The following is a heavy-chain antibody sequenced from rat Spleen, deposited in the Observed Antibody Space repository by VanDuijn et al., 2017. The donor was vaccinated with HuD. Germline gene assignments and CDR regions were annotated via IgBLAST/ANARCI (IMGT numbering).Heavy chain of an antibody. D-gene: IGHD4-4*01. CDR1: GITFRKYG. Sequence: EVELVESGGGLVQPGRSMKLSCVASGITFRKYGMAWVRQDPTKGLEWVASISTSGGTTYYRDSVKGRFTISRDNAKNTQYLQMDSLRSEDTATYYCARSGFRAMDAWGQGASVTVSS. J-gene: IGHJ4*01. V-gene: IGHV5S13*01. CDR3: ARSGFRAMDA. CDR2: ISTSGGTT.